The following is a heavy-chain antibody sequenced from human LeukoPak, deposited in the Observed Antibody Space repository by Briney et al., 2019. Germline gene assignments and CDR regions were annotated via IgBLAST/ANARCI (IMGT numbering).Heavy chain of an antibody. J-gene: IGHJ5*02. CDR3: ARDGVYMVRGVIITRTNWFDP. CDR2: INPSGGST. V-gene: IGHV1-46*01. D-gene: IGHD3-10*01. Sequence: GASVKVSCKASGYTFTSYYMHWVRQAPGQGLEWMGIINPSGGSTSYAQKFQGRVTMTRDMSTSTVYMELSRLRSDDTAVYYCARDGVYMVRGVIITRTNWFDPWGQGTLVTVSS. CDR1: GYTFTSYY.